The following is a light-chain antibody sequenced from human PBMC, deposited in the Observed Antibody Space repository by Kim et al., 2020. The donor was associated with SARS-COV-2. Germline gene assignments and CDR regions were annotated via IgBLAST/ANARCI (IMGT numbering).Light chain of an antibody. Sequence: SYELTQPLSVSVALGQTAKITCGGSNIGGKDVHWYQQKPGQAPVLVIFRDSNRPSGIPERFSGSNSGNTATLTIGRAQAGDEADYYCQVWDSRTVVFGGGTQLTVL. CDR1: NIGGKD. CDR2: RDS. V-gene: IGLV3-9*01. J-gene: IGLJ3*02. CDR3: QVWDSRTVV.